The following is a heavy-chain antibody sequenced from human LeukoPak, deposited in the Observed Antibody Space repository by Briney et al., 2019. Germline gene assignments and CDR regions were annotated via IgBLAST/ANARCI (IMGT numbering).Heavy chain of an antibody. D-gene: IGHD1-26*01. V-gene: IGHV1-2*02. CDR3: ARDLVGATGGYYFDY. Sequence: ASVKVSCKASGYTFTGYYMHWVRQAPGQGLEWMGWINPNSGGTNYAQKFQGRVTMTRDTSISTAYMELSRLRSDDTAVYYCARDLVGATGGYYFDYWGQGTLVTVSS. CDR2: INPNSGGT. CDR1: GYTFTGYY. J-gene: IGHJ4*02.